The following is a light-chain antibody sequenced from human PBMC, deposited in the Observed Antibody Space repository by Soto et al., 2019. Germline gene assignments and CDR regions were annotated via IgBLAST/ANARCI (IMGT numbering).Light chain of an antibody. Sequence: DIQMTQSPPSLSASVGDRVTITCQASHDIGNSLNWYQDKPGQAPKLVIYNAYTLETGVPSTFIGNGYWTDFTFTISSLRPEDIAAYDCQNSDHLPLFGPGTRVDMK. V-gene: IGKV1-33*01. CDR3: QNSDHLPL. J-gene: IGKJ3*01. CDR1: HDIGNS. CDR2: NAY.